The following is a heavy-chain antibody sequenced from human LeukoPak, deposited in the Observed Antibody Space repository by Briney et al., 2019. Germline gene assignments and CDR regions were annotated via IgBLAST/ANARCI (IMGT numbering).Heavy chain of an antibody. Sequence: GRSLRLSCAASGFTFSSYGMHWVRQAPGKGLEWVAVIWYDGTHKYYADSVKGRFTISRDNSKNTLYLQLNSLRAEDTAVYYCAKDTSSPFFGVAYYFDSGGQGPLVTVSS. V-gene: IGHV3-33*06. D-gene: IGHD3-3*01. CDR3: AKDTSSPFFGVAYYFDS. J-gene: IGHJ4*02. CDR2: IWYDGTHK. CDR1: GFTFSSYG.